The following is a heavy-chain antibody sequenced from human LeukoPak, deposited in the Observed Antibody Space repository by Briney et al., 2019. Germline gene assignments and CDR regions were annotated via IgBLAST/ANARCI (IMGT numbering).Heavy chain of an antibody. J-gene: IGHJ4*02. V-gene: IGHV1-69*04. CDR2: SITILGIA. D-gene: IGHD6-13*01. Sequence: SVKVSCQASRGTFISYAISWVRQAPGQGLEWMGRSITILGIANYAQKFQGRVTITADKSTSTAYMELSSLRSEDTAVYYCASDSSSWSGNWGQGTLVTVSS. CDR3: ASDSSSWSGN. CDR1: RGTFISYA.